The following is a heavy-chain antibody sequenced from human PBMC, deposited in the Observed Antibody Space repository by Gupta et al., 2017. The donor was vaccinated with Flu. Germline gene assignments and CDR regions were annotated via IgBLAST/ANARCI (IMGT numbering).Heavy chain of an antibody. CDR3: ARNRGDAAISGVPKPNDIDC. D-gene: IGHD3-3*01. CDR2: INQGGSET. V-gene: IGHV3-7*01. Sequence: WVRQAPGKGLELVGNINQGGSETYYADSVKGRFTVSRDSARNSLYLQLNRLRVEDTAVYYCARNRGDAAISGVPKPNDIDCWGQGTLVTVSS. J-gene: IGHJ4*02.